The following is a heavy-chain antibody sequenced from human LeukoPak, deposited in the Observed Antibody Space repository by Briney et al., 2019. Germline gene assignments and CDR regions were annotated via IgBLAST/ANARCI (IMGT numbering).Heavy chain of an antibody. CDR2: ISSSGSTI. CDR3: AGLRYFDWTFDY. Sequence: GGSLRLSCAASGFTFSSYEMNWVRQAPGKGLEWVSYISSSGSTIYYADSVKGRFTISRDNAKNSLYLQMNGLRAEYTAVYYCAGLRYFDWTFDYWGQGTLVTVSS. J-gene: IGHJ4*02. D-gene: IGHD3-9*01. CDR1: GFTFSSYE. V-gene: IGHV3-48*03.